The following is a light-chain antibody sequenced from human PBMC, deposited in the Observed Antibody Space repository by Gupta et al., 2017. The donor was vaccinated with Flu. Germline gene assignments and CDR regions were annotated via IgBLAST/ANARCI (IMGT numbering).Light chain of an antibody. CDR3: QQYNNWPPEYT. Sequence: EIVMTQSPATLSVFTGERATLSCRASQSVSSNLAWYQQKPGQAPRLLIYGASTRATGIPARFSGSGSGTEFTLTISSLQSEDFAVYDCQQYNNWPPEYTFGQGTKLEIK. J-gene: IGKJ2*01. CDR2: GAS. V-gene: IGKV3-15*01. CDR1: QSVSSN.